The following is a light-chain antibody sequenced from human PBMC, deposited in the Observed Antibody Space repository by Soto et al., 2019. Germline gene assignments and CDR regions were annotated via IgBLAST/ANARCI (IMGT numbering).Light chain of an antibody. V-gene: IGKV3D-20*02. J-gene: IGKJ4*01. CDR3: HQRSNWPLT. Sequence: EIVLTQSPGTLSLSPGETATLSCRASQSVTDNYVAWYKQNPGQAPRLLIHGASNRATGLPDRFSGSGSGTDFTLTISRLEPEDFAMYYCHQRSNWPLTFGGGTKLEIK. CDR1: QSVTDNY. CDR2: GAS.